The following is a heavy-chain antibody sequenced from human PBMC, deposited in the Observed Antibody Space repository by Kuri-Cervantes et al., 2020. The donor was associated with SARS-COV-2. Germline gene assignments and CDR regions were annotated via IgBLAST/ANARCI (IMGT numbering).Heavy chain of an antibody. CDR3: ARATGDDFWSGYYDY. Sequence: ASVKVSCKASGYTFTSYYMHWVRQAPGQGLEWMGIINPSGGSTSYAQKFQGRVTMTRDTSTSSAYMELSSLRSEDTAVYYCARATGDDFWSGYYDYWGQGTLVTVSS. CDR1: GYTFTSYY. J-gene: IGHJ4*02. V-gene: IGHV1-46*01. CDR2: INPSGGST. D-gene: IGHD3-3*01.